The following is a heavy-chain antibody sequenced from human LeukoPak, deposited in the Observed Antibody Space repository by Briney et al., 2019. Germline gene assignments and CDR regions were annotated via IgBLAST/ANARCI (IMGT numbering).Heavy chain of an antibody. V-gene: IGHV3-11*06. CDR2: ITTRSSYT. D-gene: IGHD4-17*01. J-gene: IGHJ4*02. Sequence: KTGGSLRFSCTASGFTFTDYYMSWIRLAPGKGLEWVSYITTRSSYTNYAGSVKGRFTISRDNAKNTLYLQMNSLRAEDTAVYYCAREGGTVTSRLFDYWGQGTLVTVSS. CDR1: GFTFTDYY. CDR3: AREGGTVTSRLFDY.